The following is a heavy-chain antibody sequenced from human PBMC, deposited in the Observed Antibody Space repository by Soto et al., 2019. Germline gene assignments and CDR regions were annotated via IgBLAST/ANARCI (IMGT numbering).Heavy chain of an antibody. Sequence: SETLSLTCAVYGGSFSGYYWSWIRQPPGKGLEWIGEINHSGSTNYNPSLKSRVTISVDTSKNQFSLKLSSVTAADTAVYYCARGFRKDIVLMVYATYFDYWGQGTLVT. V-gene: IGHV4-34*01. CDR1: GGSFSGYY. D-gene: IGHD2-8*01. CDR2: INHSGST. J-gene: IGHJ4*02. CDR3: ARGFRKDIVLMVYATYFDY.